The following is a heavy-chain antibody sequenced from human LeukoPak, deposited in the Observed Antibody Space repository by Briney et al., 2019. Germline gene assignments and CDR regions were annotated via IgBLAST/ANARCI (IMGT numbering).Heavy chain of an antibody. J-gene: IGHJ6*03. D-gene: IGHD6-19*01. Sequence: SQTLSLTCAISGDSVSSNSAAWNWIRQSPSRGLEWLGRTYYRSKWYNDYAVSVKSRITINPDTSKNQFSLQLNSVTPEDTAVYYCAREGKAGTRYYYYYMDVWGKGTTVTVSS. CDR1: GDSVSSNSAA. V-gene: IGHV6-1*01. CDR3: AREGKAGTRYYYYYMDV. CDR2: TYYRSKWYN.